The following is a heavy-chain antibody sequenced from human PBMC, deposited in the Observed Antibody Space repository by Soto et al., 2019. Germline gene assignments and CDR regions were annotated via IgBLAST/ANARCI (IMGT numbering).Heavy chain of an antibody. J-gene: IGHJ4*02. CDR2: ITGSGGST. D-gene: IGHD6-6*01. V-gene: IGHV3-23*01. CDR1: GFTFSGFA. Sequence: EVQLLESGGGLAQPGGSLRLSCAASGFTFSGFAMSWVRQASGKGLEWVSAITGSGGSTYHADSVKGRFTISRDNSKNTLYLEMNSLRADDTAVYYCAKGSSSSRPYYFDYWGQGTLATVSS. CDR3: AKGSSSSRPYYFDY.